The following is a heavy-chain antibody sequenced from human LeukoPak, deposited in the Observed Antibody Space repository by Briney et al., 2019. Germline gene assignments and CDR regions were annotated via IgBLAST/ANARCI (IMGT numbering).Heavy chain of an antibody. CDR2: IYYSGST. V-gene: IGHV4-39*07. CDR3: AREHRGLRPHFDY. CDR1: GASISSDSYY. Sequence: PSETLSLTCTVSGASISSDSYYWGWIRQPPGKGLQWIGCIYYSGSTNYNPSLKSRVTISVDTSKNQFSLKLSSVTAADTAVYYCAREHRGLRPHFDYWGQGTLVTVSS. J-gene: IGHJ4*02. D-gene: IGHD4-17*01.